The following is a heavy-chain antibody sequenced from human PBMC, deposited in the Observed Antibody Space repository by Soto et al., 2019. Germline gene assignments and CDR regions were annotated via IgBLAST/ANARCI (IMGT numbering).Heavy chain of an antibody. CDR1: GYSISSGYY. V-gene: IGHV4-38-2*02. CDR2: ISHSGTS. Sequence: SETLSLTCTGSGYSISSGYYWSWIRQTPGKGLEWIGSISHSGTSFYNPSLRSRVTISMDTSNNHFSLKLNSLTATDTAVYYCARASGRHAGCGQWSDPWGQGTLVTVSS. CDR3: ARASGRHAGCGQWSDP. J-gene: IGHJ5*02. D-gene: IGHD3-10*01.